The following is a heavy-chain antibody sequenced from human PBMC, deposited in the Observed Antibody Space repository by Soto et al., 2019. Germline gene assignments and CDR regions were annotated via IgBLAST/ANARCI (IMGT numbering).Heavy chain of an antibody. CDR3: ASGLGYCSGGSCYTLDY. CDR1: GFTFSSYG. Sequence: QVQLVESGGGVVQPGRSLRLSCAASGFTFSSYGMHWVRQAPGKGLEWVAVIWYDGSNKYYADSVKGRFTISRDNSKNTLYLQRNSLRAEDTAVYYCASGLGYCSGGSCYTLDYWGQGTLVTVSS. CDR2: IWYDGSNK. V-gene: IGHV3-33*01. J-gene: IGHJ4*02. D-gene: IGHD2-15*01.